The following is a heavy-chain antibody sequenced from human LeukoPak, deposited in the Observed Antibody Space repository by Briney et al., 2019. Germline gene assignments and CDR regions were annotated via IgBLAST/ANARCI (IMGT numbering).Heavy chain of an antibody. Sequence: PSETLSLTCAVSGYSISSGYYWGWIRQPPGKGLEWIGSIYHSGSTYYNPSLKSRVTISVDTSKNQFSLKLSSVTAADTAVYYCARQRDYDFWSGVYYYYYMDVWGKGTTVTASS. CDR1: GYSISSGYY. D-gene: IGHD3-3*01. J-gene: IGHJ6*03. V-gene: IGHV4-38-2*01. CDR3: ARQRDYDFWSGVYYYYYMDV. CDR2: IYHSGST.